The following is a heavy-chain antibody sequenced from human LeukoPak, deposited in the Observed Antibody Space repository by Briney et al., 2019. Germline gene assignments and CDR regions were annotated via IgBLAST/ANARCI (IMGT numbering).Heavy chain of an antibody. CDR3: ARAPVVVPAAIGGWFDP. CDR2: INPNSGGT. Sequence: ASVTVSFTAAVYTFTAYYMHWVRQAPGQGLEWMGWINPNSGGTNYAQKLQGRVTMTTDTSTSTAYMELRSLRSDDTAVYYCARAPVVVPAAIGGWFDPWGQGTLVTVS. CDR1: VYTFTAYY. V-gene: IGHV1-2*02. J-gene: IGHJ5*02. D-gene: IGHD2-2*02.